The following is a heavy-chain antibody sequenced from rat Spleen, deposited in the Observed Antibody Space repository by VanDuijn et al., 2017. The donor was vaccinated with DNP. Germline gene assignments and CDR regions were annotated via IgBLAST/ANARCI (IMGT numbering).Heavy chain of an antibody. D-gene: IGHD1-12*01. CDR1: GFTFSKYG. CDR2: ISTSGEYT. J-gene: IGHJ2*01. CDR3: TTLNFYASLSEYFDY. Sequence: EVQLVESGGGLVLPGWSLRLSCAASGFTFSKYGMAWVRQAPTKGLEWVASISTSGEYTHYRDSVKGRFTISRDNAKDTLYLQMDSLRSEDTATYYCTTLNFYASLSEYFDYWGQGVMVTVSS. V-gene: IGHV5S13*01.